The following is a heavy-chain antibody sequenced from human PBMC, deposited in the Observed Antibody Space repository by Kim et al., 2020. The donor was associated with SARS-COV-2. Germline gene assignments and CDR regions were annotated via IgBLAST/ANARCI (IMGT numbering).Heavy chain of an antibody. Sequence: GGSTYYADSVKGRFTISRDNSKNTLYLQMNSLRAEDTAVYYCAIDPFFGYWGQGTLVTVSS. CDR3: AIDPFFGY. D-gene: IGHD3-16*01. CDR2: GGST. V-gene: IGHV3-23*01. J-gene: IGHJ4*02.